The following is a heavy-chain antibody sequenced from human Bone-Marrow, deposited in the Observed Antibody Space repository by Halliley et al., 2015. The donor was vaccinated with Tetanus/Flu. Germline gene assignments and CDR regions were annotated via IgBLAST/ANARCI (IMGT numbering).Heavy chain of an antibody. Sequence: WIGYIYNHGITNSDPSLKSRVTISLDTAKNQFSLRLNSVTAADTAVYYCARLGAFFFYGLDVWGQGTTVTVSS. CDR2: IYNHGIT. D-gene: IGHD3-16*01. CDR3: ARLGAFFFYGLDV. V-gene: IGHV4-61*07. J-gene: IGHJ6*02.